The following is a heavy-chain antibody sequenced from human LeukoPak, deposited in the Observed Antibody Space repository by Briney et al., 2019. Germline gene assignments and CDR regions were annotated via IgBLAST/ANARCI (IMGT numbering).Heavy chain of an antibody. Sequence: PGGSLRLSCAASGFTFSSYGMHWVRQAPGKGLEWVAFIRYDGSNKYYADSVKGRFTISRDNSKNTLYLQMNSLRAEDTAVYYCAKELWFGELLRYYYYMDVWGKGTTVTVSS. CDR2: IRYDGSNK. J-gene: IGHJ6*03. V-gene: IGHV3-30*02. CDR3: AKELWFGELLRYYYYMDV. CDR1: GFTFSSYG. D-gene: IGHD3-10*01.